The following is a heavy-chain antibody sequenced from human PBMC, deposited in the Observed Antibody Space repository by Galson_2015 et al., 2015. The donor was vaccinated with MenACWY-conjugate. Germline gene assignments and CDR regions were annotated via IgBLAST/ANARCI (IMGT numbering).Heavy chain of an antibody. Sequence: TLSLTCTVSGGSISSGSYYWSWIRQPAGKGLEWIGRIYTSGSTNYNPSLKSRVTISVDTSKNQFSLKLSSVTAADTAVYYCARDQGGGYYEDGMDVWGQGTTVTVSS. D-gene: IGHD3-3*01. CDR3: ARDQGGGYYEDGMDV. CDR2: IYTSGST. CDR1: GGSISSGSYY. V-gene: IGHV4-61*02. J-gene: IGHJ6*02.